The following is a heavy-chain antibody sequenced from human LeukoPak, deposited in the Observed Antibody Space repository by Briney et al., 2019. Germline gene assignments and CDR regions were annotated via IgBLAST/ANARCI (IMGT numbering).Heavy chain of an antibody. CDR2: ISAYNGNT. CDR1: GYTFTSYG. J-gene: IGHJ4*02. CDR3: ARAKVYYYDSSGYYDY. V-gene: IGHV1-18*01. Sequence: ASVKVSCKASGYTFTSYGISWVRQAPGQVLEWMGWISAYNGNTNYAQKLQGRVTMTTDTSTSTAYMELRSLRSDDTAVYYCARAKVYYYDSSGYYDYWGQGTLVTVSS. D-gene: IGHD3-22*01.